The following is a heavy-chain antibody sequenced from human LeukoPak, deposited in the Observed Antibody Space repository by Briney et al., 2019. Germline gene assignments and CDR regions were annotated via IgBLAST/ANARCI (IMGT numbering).Heavy chain of an antibody. V-gene: IGHV1-8*03. J-gene: IGHJ4*02. CDR3: ARGKGAISSFDY. CDR1: GYTFSSYD. CDR2: MNPSSGHT. Sequence: ASVKVSCKASGYTFSSYDINWVRQAAGQGLEWMGWMNPSSGHTNYAQKFQGRVTITRNTSISTAYMELSSLRSEDTAVYYCARGKGAISSFDYWGQGTLVTVSS.